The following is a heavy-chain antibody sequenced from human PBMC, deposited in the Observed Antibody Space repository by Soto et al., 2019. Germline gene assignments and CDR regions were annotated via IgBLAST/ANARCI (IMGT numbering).Heavy chain of an antibody. CDR3: ARDVYDSSGYYLEYFQH. CDR2: IYSGGST. CDR1: GFTFDDYA. Sequence: GGSLRLSCAASGFTFDDYAMHWVRQAPGKGLEWVSVIYSGGSTYYADSVKGRFTISRGNSKNTLYLQMDSLRAEDTAVYYCARDVYDSSGYYLEYFQHWGQGTLVTVSS. D-gene: IGHD3-22*01. V-gene: IGHV3-66*01. J-gene: IGHJ1*01.